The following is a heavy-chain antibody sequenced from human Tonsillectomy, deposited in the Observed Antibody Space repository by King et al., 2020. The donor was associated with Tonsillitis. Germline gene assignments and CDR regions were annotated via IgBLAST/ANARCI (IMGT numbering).Heavy chain of an antibody. J-gene: IGHJ5*02. CDR3: ARAGLNCTVLSTPRPDP. V-gene: IGHV4-30-2*01. D-gene: IGHD3-9*01. CDR2: ISHSDNI. CDR1: GASISSGGYS. Sequence: QLQLQESGSGLVKPSQTLSLTCSVSGASISSGGYSWSWIRQPPGKGLEWIGYISHSDNIYYNPSLKSRVSMSVDSSKNHFSLNLNSVTAADTAVFYCARAGLNCTVLSTPRPDPWGQGILVTVSS.